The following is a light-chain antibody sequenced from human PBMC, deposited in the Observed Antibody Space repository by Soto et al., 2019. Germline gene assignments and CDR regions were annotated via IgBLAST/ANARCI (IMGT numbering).Light chain of an antibody. J-gene: IGLJ2*01. CDR3: QSFDNSLSGPVV. V-gene: IGLV1-40*01. Sequence: QSALTQPPSVSGAPGQRVTFSCTGSSSNIGAGYDVHWYQHLPGTAPKLLIYGNTNRPSGVPDRFSGSKSGTSASLAITGLQAEDEADYYCQSFDNSLSGPVVFGGGTKLTVL. CDR1: SSNIGAGYD. CDR2: GNT.